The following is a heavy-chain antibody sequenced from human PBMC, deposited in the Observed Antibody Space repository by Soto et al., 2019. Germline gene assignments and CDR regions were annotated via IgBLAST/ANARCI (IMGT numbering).Heavy chain of an antibody. CDR1: WFYCIDQR. J-gene: IGHJ1*01. D-gene: IGHD5-12*01. CDR2: INAGNGNT. Sequence: PVKSSCKASWFYCIDQRIPWVHQAPGQSLEWLGWINAGNGNTKYSHKFQDRVTITSDTSATTTYMELRSLRSEDTAVFYCARSAKKTWLPDFWGQRTLVTVSS. CDR3: ARSAKKTWLPDF. V-gene: IGHV1-3*01.